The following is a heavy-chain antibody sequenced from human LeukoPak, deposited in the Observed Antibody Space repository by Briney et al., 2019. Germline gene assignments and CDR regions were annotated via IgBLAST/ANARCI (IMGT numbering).Heavy chain of an antibody. V-gene: IGHV3-74*01. J-gene: IGHJ4*02. D-gene: IGHD3-10*01. CDR2: INPDGSST. Sequence: GGSLRLSCAASGFTFSSYGMHWVRQGPGKGLVWVSRINPDGSSTSYADSMKGRFTISRDNAKNTLYLQMKSRRAEDTAVYYCAREDYFGSGTHALDYWGQGTPVTVSS. CDR1: GFTFSSYG. CDR3: AREDYFGSGTHALDY.